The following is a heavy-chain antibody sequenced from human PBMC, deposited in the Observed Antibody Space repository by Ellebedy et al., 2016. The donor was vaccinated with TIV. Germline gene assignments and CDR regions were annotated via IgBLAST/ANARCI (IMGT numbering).Heavy chain of an antibody. D-gene: IGHD4-17*01. V-gene: IGHV3-21*06. CDR3: ARKAPEPTLYGDFMDS. J-gene: IGHJ4*02. CDR2: ISSSGDYR. CDR1: GFTLASYS. Sequence: GGSLRLXCAASGFTLASYSMNWVRQAPGKGLEWVASISSSGDYRSYGDSLKGRVTISRDNAENSVFLQIDSLSAEDTGVYYCARKAPEPTLYGDFMDSWGQGTLVTVSS.